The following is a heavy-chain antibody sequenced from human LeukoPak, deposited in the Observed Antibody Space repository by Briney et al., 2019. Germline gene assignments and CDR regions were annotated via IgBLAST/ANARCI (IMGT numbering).Heavy chain of an antibody. CDR2: ISSSSTYI. J-gene: IGHJ6*02. CDR1: GFTFSSYS. CDR3: AREALNMYYGMDV. Sequence: GGSLILSCAASGFTFSSYSMNWVRQAPGKGLEWVSSISSSSTYIYYADSVKGRFTISRDNAKNSLSLQMNSLRAEDTAVYYCAREALNMYYGMDVWGQGTTVTVSS. V-gene: IGHV3-21*01. D-gene: IGHD1/OR15-1a*01.